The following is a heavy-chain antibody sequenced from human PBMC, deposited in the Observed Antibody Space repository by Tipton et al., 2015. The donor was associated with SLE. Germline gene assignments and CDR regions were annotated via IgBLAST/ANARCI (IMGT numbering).Heavy chain of an antibody. D-gene: IGHD3-10*01. J-gene: IGHJ4*02. CDR1: GGSINSSNW. CDR3: ARYYYYGSGKYYFDY. Sequence: GSLRLSCAVSGGSINSSNWWSWVRQPPGKGLEWIGEIYHSGSTNYNPSLKSRVTISVDKSKNQFSLKLSSVTAADTAVYYCARYYYYGSGKYYFDYWGQGTLVTVSS. V-gene: IGHV4-4*02. CDR2: IYHSGST.